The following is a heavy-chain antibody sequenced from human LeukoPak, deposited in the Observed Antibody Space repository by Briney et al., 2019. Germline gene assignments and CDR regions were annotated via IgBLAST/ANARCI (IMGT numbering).Heavy chain of an antibody. Sequence: ASVKVSCKASGYTFTGYYMHWVRQAPGQGLEWMGWISAYNGNTNYAQKLQGRVTMTTDTSTSTAYMELRSLRSDDTAVYYCARGDYDSSGYYYFYYYYYGMDVWGQGTTVTVSS. CDR1: GYTFTGYY. J-gene: IGHJ6*02. D-gene: IGHD3-22*01. CDR2: ISAYNGNT. CDR3: ARGDYDSSGYYYFYYYYYGMDV. V-gene: IGHV1-18*04.